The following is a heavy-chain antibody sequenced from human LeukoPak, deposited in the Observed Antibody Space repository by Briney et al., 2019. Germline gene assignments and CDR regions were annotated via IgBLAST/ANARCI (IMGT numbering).Heavy chain of an antibody. CDR1: GGSISSYY. Sequence: SETLSLTCTVSGGSISSYYWSWIRQPPGKGLEWIGYIYSSGSTNYNPSLKSRVTISGDTSKNQFSLKLTSVTAADTAVYYCASTAADYYSYYYYYMDVWGKGTTVTVSS. V-gene: IGHV4-4*09. CDR3: ASTAADYYSYYYYYMDV. D-gene: IGHD6-13*01. CDR2: IYSSGST. J-gene: IGHJ6*03.